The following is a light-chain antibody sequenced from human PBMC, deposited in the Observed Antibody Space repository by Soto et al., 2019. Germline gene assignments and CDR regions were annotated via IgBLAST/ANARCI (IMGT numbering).Light chain of an antibody. CDR2: EVS. CDR3: SSYTSSSTLV. CDR1: SSDVGGYKY. J-gene: IGLJ1*01. V-gene: IGLV2-14*01. Sequence: QSALTQPASVSGSPGQSITISGTGTSSDVGGYKYVSWYQQHPGKAPKLMIYEVSYRPSGVSNRFSGSKSGSTVSLTISGLQAEDEADYYCSSYTSSSTLVFGTGTKLTVL.